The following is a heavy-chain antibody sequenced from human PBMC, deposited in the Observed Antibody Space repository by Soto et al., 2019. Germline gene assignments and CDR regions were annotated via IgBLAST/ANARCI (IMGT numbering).Heavy chain of an antibody. J-gene: IGHJ3*02. CDR2: ISSNSDAM. CDR3: VRDYQYGFDM. Sequence: EVQLVESGGGFVQPGGSLRLSCAASGFTFNTFPMKWVRLAPGKGLEWLSHISSNSDAMYYADSVKGRFTISRDNARKSLYLQMNSLIVDDTAVYYCVRDYQYGFDMWGQGTMVTVSS. D-gene: IGHD3-16*02. CDR1: GFTFNTFP. V-gene: IGHV3-48*01.